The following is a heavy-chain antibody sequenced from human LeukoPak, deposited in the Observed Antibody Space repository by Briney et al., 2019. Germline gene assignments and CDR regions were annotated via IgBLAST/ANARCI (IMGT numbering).Heavy chain of an antibody. J-gene: IGHJ4*02. CDR1: GGSISSSSYY. Sequence: PSETLSLTCTVSGGSISSSSYYWGWIRQPPGEGLEWIGSIYYSGSTYYNPSLKSRVTISVDTSKNQFSLKLSSVTAADTAVYYCARLAYGGKTDYWGQGTLVTVSS. CDR3: ARLAYGGKTDY. V-gene: IGHV4-39*01. CDR2: IYYSGST. D-gene: IGHD4-23*01.